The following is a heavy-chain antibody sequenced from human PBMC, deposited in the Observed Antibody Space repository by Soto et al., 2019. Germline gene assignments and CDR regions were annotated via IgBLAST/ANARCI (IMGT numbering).Heavy chain of an antibody. V-gene: IGHV4-59*01. D-gene: IGHD2-8*01. J-gene: IGHJ4*02. CDR1: GTSISSYC. CDR2: IHYSGTA. Sequence: SETLSLTCTVSGTSISSYCWSWIRQPPGKGLEWIANIHYSGTANYNPSLASRVTLSVDTSKNQFSLKMTSVTAADRAMYFCARYNSYAIDYWGRGTLVTVSS. CDR3: ARYNSYAIDY.